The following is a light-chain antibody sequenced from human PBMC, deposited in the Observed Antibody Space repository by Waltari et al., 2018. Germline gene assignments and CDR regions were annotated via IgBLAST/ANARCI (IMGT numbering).Light chain of an antibody. J-gene: IGLJ2*01. V-gene: IGLV2-14*03. CDR1: SRDVGDYTN. CDR2: DVT. Sequence: QSALTQPASVSGSPGQSITISCTGTSRDVGDYTNVSWYQQHPGKAPKLMIYDVTNRPSGVSNRFSGSKSGNTASLTISGLQAEDEADYYCTSYRRGSALGVFGGGTSLTVL. CDR3: TSYRRGSALGV.